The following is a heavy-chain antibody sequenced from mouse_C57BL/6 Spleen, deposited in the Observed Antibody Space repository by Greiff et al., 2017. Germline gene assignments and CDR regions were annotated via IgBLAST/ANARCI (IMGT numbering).Heavy chain of an antibody. CDR1: GFTFTSYW. V-gene: IGHV1-55*01. J-gene: IGHJ4*01. CDR3: ARTLRFYAMDY. Sequence: QVQLQQPGAELVKPGASVKLSCKASGFTFTSYWITWVKQRPGHGLEWIGDIYPGSGSTNYNEKFKSKATLTIDSSSSTAYMQLSSLTSEDSAVYFCARTLRFYAMDYWGQRTTVSVSS. CDR2: IYPGSGST.